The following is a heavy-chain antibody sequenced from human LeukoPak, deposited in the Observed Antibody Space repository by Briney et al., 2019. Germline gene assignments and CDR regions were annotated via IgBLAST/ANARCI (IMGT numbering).Heavy chain of an antibody. CDR1: GGSISSGGYS. D-gene: IGHD3-22*01. J-gene: IGHJ4*02. V-gene: IGHV4-30-2*01. CDR3: AREAYSSGYLVDY. CDR2: IYHSGST. Sequence: SETLSLTCAVSGGSISSGGYSWSWIRQPPGKGLEWIGYIYHSGSTCYNPSLKSRVTISVDTSKNQFSLKLSSVTAADTAVYYCAREAYSSGYLVDYWGQGTLVTVSS.